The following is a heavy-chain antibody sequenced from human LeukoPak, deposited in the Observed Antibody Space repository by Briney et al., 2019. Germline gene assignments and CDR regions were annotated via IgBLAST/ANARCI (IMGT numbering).Heavy chain of an antibody. J-gene: IGHJ4*02. V-gene: IGHV3-23*01. Sequence: GGSLRLSCAASGFTLSSYSMSWVRQAPGKSLERVSVVGTDAKTAYYADSVKGRFTISRDNSKNTLYLQLDSLRAEDTALYYCAKAASPITRYFDYWGQGTLVTVSS. CDR3: AKAASPITRYFDY. CDR1: GFTLSSYS. CDR2: VGTDAKTA. D-gene: IGHD3-3*01.